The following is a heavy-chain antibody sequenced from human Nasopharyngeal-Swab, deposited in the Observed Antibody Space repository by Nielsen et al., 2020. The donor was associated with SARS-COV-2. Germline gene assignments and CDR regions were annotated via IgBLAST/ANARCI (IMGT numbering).Heavy chain of an antibody. CDR1: GATFSSYA. CDR3: AREYCSGGSCYGNYGMDV. J-gene: IGHJ6*02. D-gene: IGHD2-15*01. CDR2: IIPILGIA. Sequence: SVKVSCKASGATFSSYAISWVRQAPGQGLEWMGRIIPILGIANYAQKFQGRVTITADKSTSTAYMELSSLRSEATAVYYCAREYCSGGSCYGNYGMDVWGQGTTVTVSS. V-gene: IGHV1-69*04.